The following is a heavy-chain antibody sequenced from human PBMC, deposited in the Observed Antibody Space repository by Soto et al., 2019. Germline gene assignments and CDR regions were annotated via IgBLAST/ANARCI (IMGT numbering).Heavy chain of an antibody. V-gene: IGHV3-33*08. CDR1: GFTFSSHG. CDR2: IWYDGSNK. CDR3: ASSIN. Sequence: QAQLVESGGGVVQPGRSLRLSCVASGFTFSSHGMHWVRQAPGKGLEWVGVIWYDGSNKDYAESVKGRFTISRDNSKNMLYLQMNSLRADDTAVYYCASSINWGQGTLVTVSS. J-gene: IGHJ4*02.